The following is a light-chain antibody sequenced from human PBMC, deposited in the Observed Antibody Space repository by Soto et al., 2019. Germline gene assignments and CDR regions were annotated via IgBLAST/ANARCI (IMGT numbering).Light chain of an antibody. CDR2: QDS. CDR3: QAWDSSTAYVV. V-gene: IGLV3-1*01. CDR1: KLGDKY. J-gene: IGLJ2*01. Sequence: SYELTQPPSVSVSPGQTASITCSGDKLGDKYACWYQQKPGQSPVLVIYQDSKRPSGIPERFSGSNSGNTATLTISGTQAMDEADDYCQAWDSSTAYVVFDGGTKVTVL.